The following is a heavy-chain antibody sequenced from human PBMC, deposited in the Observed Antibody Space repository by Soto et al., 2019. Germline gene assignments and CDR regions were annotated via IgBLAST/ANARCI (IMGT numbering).Heavy chain of an antibody. CDR1: GFTISNYW. V-gene: IGHV3-7*03. CDR2: IKQDGSEK. Sequence: VGSLRLSCAASGFTISNYWMIWVRQAPGKGLEWLANIKQDGSEKYYVDSVKGRFTISRDNAKNSLFLQMNSLRVEDTAVYYCARSVGATYDMDVWGQGTTVTVSS. CDR3: ARSVGATYDMDV. D-gene: IGHD1-26*01. J-gene: IGHJ6*03.